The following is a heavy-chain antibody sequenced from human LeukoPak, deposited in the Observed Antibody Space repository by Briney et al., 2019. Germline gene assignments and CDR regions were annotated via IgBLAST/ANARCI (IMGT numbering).Heavy chain of an antibody. CDR1: GFTFDDYA. CDR2: ISWNSGSI. V-gene: IGHV3-9*01. J-gene: IGHJ5*02. Sequence: GGSLRLSCAASGFTFDDYAMHWVRHAPGKGLEWVSGISWNSGSIGYADSVKGRFTISRDNAKNSLYLQMNSLRAEDTALYYCAGLRFDWFDPWGQGTLVTVSS. CDR3: AGLRFDWFDP. D-gene: IGHD5-12*01.